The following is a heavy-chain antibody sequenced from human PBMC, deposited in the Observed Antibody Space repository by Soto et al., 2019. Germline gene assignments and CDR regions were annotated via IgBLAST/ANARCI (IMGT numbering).Heavy chain of an antibody. CDR3: TRGTGFWSGYYRYYGMDV. D-gene: IGHD3-3*01. J-gene: IGHJ6*01. CDR1: GYSFAWDL. V-gene: IGHV1-2*02. Sequence: ESSVNVSFNASGYSFAWDLLHWVRQAPGQVLEWMGWINTDSGDTKYARKFKGRVTMTRDTSTSTGYMELSSLRSDDTAVYHCTRGTGFWSGYYRYYGMDVW. CDR2: INTDSGDT.